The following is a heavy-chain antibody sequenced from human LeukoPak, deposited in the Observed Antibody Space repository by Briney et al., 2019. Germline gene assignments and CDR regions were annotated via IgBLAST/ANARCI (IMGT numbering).Heavy chain of an antibody. CDR2: INSDGSST. Sequence: PGGSLRLSCAASGFTFSSYWMHWVRQAPGKGLVWVSRINSDGSSTSYADSVKGRFTISRDNAKNTLYLQMNSLRAEDTAVYYCGRGPTHGDYVNYWGQGTLVTVSS. CDR1: GFTFSSYW. J-gene: IGHJ4*02. D-gene: IGHD4-17*01. V-gene: IGHV3-74*01. CDR3: GRGPTHGDYVNY.